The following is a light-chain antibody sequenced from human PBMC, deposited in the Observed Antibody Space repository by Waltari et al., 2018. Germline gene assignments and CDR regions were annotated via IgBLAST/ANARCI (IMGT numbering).Light chain of an antibody. CDR1: QSISTW. V-gene: IGKV1-5*01. Sequence: DIQMTQSPSTLSASVGDRVTITCRASQSISTWLAWYQQRPGTAPKLLIYHASTLESGVASRFSGSGVGTEFTLTISGLQPDDFATYCCQHYNRESRPFGQGTKVEI. CDR3: QHYNRESRP. CDR2: HAS. J-gene: IGKJ1*01.